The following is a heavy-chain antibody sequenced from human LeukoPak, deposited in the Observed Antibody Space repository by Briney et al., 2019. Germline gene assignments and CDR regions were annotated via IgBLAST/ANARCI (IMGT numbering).Heavy chain of an antibody. D-gene: IGHD2-2*01. CDR2: IYYSGST. CDR3: ARAGAYCSSTTCYGQNWFDP. V-gene: IGHV4-30-4*08. Sequence: SETLSLTCTDSGGSISSGDYYWSWIRQPPGKGLEWIGYIYYSGSTYYNPSLKSRVTISVDTSKNQFSLKLSSVTAADTAVYYCARAGAYCSSTTCYGQNWFDPWGQGTLVTVSS. J-gene: IGHJ5*02. CDR1: GGSISSGDYY.